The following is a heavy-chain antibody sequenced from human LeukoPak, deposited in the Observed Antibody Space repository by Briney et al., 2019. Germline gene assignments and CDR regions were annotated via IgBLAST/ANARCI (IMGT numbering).Heavy chain of an antibody. V-gene: IGHV3-23*01. CDR1: GFTFSSYA. CDR3: ARDLRYYDSSGYYYFDY. J-gene: IGHJ4*02. CDR2: LTSGGGST. Sequence: GGSLRLSCAASGFTFSSYAMSWVRQAPGKGLEWVSGLTSGGGSTYYADSVKGRFTISRDNSKNSLYLQMNSLRAEDTAVYYCARDLRYYDSSGYYYFDYWGQGTLVTVSS. D-gene: IGHD3-22*01.